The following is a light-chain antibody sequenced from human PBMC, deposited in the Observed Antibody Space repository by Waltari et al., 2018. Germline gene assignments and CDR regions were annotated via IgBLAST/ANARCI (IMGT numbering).Light chain of an antibody. CDR3: MQALQTPVT. J-gene: IGKJ3*01. CDR1: QSLLHSNGYNY. Sequence: DIVMTQSPLSLPVTPGEPASISCRSSQSLLHSNGYNYLDWYLQKPGQYQQLLIYLGSNRASGVPDRFSGSGSGTDFTLKISRVEAEDVGVYYCMQALQTPVTFGPGTKVDIK. CDR2: LGS. V-gene: IGKV2-28*01.